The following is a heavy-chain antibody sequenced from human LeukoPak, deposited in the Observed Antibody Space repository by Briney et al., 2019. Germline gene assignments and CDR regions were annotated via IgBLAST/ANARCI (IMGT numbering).Heavy chain of an antibody. V-gene: IGHV3-7*01. Sequence: GGSLRLSCAASGFTFSSYWMSWVRQAPGKGLEWVANIKQDGSEKYYVDSVKGRFTISRDNAQNSLNLQMNSLRAEDTAVYYCARARDGYSYGYQYWGQGTLVTVSS. CDR3: ARARDGYSYGYQY. CDR2: IKQDGSEK. J-gene: IGHJ4*02. D-gene: IGHD5-18*01. CDR1: GFTFSSYW.